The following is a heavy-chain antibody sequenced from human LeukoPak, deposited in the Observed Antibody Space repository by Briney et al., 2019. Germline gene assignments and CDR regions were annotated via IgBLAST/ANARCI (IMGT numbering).Heavy chain of an antibody. CDR2: ISGSGGST. J-gene: IGHJ4*02. CDR1: GFTFINYA. V-gene: IGHV3-23*01. Sequence: GGSLRLSCAASGFTFINYAMNWVRQAPGKGLEWVSSISGSGGSTDYADSVKGRFTISRDNSKNTLYLQMNSLRAEDTAVYYCAKAAEAYCGGDRCFDNWGQGTLVTVSS. D-gene: IGHD2-21*02. CDR3: AKAAEAYCGGDRCFDN.